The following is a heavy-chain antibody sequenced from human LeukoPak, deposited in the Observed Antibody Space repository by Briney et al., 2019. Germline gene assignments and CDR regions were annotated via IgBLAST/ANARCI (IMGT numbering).Heavy chain of an antibody. CDR3: ARDGVLSPNSYGPYYFDY. CDR2: INWNGGST. CDR1: GFTFDDYG. Sequence: GGSLRLSCAASGFTFDDYGMSWVRQAPGKGLEWVSGINWNGGSTGYADSVKGRFTISRDNAKNSLYLQMNSLRAEDTALYYCARDGVLSPNSYGPYYFDYWGQGTLVTVSS. J-gene: IGHJ4*02. V-gene: IGHV3-20*04. D-gene: IGHD5-18*01.